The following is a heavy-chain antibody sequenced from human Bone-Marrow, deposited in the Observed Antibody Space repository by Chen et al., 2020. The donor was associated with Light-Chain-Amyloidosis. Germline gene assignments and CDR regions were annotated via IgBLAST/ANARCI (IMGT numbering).Heavy chain of an antibody. V-gene: IGHV4-39*07. D-gene: IGHD4-17*01. CDR1: GDSINSRNHC. Sequence: QLQLQESGPGQVKALETLSLTCIVSGDSINSRNHCWGWIRQPPGKGLEWIGSVYYTGTTYYIPSLKGRVPLSIAMSQNQFTLQLTSVTAADTAFYYCARDVTRDYGEGYRGWFDPWGQGTQVIVST. J-gene: IGHJ5*02. CDR3: ARDVTRDYGEGYRGWFDP. CDR2: VYYTGTT.